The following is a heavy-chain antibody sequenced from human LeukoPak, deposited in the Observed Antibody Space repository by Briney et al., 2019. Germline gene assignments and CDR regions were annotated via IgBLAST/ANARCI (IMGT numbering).Heavy chain of an antibody. CDR1: RFTFSSYG. D-gene: IGHD6-19*01. J-gene: IGHJ4*02. CDR3: AKGEQYSSAWYHSSGDY. Sequence: GGSLRLSCAASRFTFSSYGMHWVRQAPSKGREWMAVISYDGSNQYYADSVKGRFSISRDNAKNAVYLQMNSLGAEDTAVYYCAKGEQYSSAWYHSSGDYWGQGTLVTVSS. CDR2: ISYDGSNQ. V-gene: IGHV3-30*18.